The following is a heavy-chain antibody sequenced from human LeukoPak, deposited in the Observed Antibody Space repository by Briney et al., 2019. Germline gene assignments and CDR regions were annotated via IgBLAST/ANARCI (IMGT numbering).Heavy chain of an antibody. D-gene: IGHD4-17*01. CDR2: ISDSGSA. V-gene: IGHV4-59*01. CDR3: ARCPDYGVEYWYFDL. Sequence: SETLSLTCTVSGGSISNYYWTWIRQPPGKGLEWIGHISDSGSANYNPSLKSRVTISGDTSKNQVSLNLGSVTAADTAVYYCARCPDYGVEYWYFDLWGRGTLVTVSS. CDR1: GGSISNYY. J-gene: IGHJ2*01.